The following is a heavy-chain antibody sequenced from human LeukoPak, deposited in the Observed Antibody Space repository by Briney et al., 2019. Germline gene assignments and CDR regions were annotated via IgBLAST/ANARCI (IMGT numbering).Heavy chain of an antibody. CDR2: ISYDGSNK. D-gene: IGHD2-2*01. V-gene: IGHV3-30*03. J-gene: IGHJ4*02. CDR3: ARVVGTDEGADY. Sequence: GRSLRLSCAASGFTFSSYGMHWVRQAPGKGLEWVAVISYDGSNKYYADSVKGRFTISRDNAKNSLYLQMNSLRAEGTAVYYCARVVGTDEGADYWGQGTLVTVSS. CDR1: GFTFSSYG.